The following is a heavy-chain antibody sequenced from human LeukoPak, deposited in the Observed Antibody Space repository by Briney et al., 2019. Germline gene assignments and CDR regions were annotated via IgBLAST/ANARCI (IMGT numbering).Heavy chain of an antibody. Sequence: SVKVSCKASGGTFSSYAISWVRQAPGQGLEWMGGIIPIFGTANYAQKFQGRVTITADESTSTAYMELSSLRSEDTAVYYCARGCTNGVCYNSFDYWGQGTLVTVSS. CDR1: GGTFSSYA. D-gene: IGHD2-8*01. V-gene: IGHV1-69*01. CDR3: ARGCTNGVCYNSFDY. CDR2: IIPIFGTA. J-gene: IGHJ4*02.